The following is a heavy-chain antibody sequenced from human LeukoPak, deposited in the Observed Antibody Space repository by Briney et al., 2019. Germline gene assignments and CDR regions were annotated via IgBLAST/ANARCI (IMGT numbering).Heavy chain of an antibody. CDR2: IYTSGST. CDR1: GGSISSGSYY. CDR3: AVLYGSGSYIPR. Sequence: PSETLSLTCTVSGGSISSGSYYWSWIRQPAGKGLEWIGRIYTSGSTNYSPSLKSRVTISVDTSKNQFSLKLSSVTAADTAVYYCAVLYGSGSYIPRWGQGTLVTVSS. V-gene: IGHV4-61*02. J-gene: IGHJ4*02. D-gene: IGHD3-10*01.